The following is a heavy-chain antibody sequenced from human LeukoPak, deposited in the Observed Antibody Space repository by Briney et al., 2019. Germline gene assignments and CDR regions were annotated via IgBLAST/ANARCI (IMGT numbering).Heavy chain of an antibody. Sequence: GASVKVSCKASGYTFTGYYMHWVRQAPGQGLEWMGWISAYNGNTNYAQKLQGRVTMTTDTSTSTAYMELRSLRSDDTAVYYCASTHYDSSGYQEYFQHWGQGTLVTVSS. J-gene: IGHJ1*01. CDR2: ISAYNGNT. CDR1: GYTFTGYY. D-gene: IGHD3-22*01. V-gene: IGHV1-18*04. CDR3: ASTHYDSSGYQEYFQH.